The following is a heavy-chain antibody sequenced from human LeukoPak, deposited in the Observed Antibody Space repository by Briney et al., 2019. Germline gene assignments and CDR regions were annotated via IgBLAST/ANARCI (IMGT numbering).Heavy chain of an antibody. V-gene: IGHV3-33*01. J-gene: IGHJ3*01. CDR3: ARELLGEGPDAFDV. CDR1: GFIFSNYA. Sequence: GGSLRLSCKTSGFIFSNYAMHWVRQAPGKGLDWVAMIWHDGATKFYADSVKGQFTISRDNSKDTLYLQMDSLRAEDTAVFYCARELLGEGPDAFDVWGQGTIVTVSS. D-gene: IGHD3-16*01. CDR2: IWHDGATK.